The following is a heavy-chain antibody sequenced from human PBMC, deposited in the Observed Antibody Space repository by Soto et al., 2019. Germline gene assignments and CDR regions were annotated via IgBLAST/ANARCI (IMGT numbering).Heavy chain of an antibody. Sequence: EVQLVESGGGLIQPGGSLRLSCAASGFTVSSNYMSWVRQAPGKGLEWVSVIYSGGSTYYADSVKGRFTISRDNSKNTLYLQMNSLRAEDTAVYYCARVDGYNRYGMDFWGQGTTVTVSS. CDR2: IYSGGST. D-gene: IGHD5-12*01. CDR3: ARVDGYNRYGMDF. J-gene: IGHJ6*02. V-gene: IGHV3-53*01. CDR1: GFTVSSNY.